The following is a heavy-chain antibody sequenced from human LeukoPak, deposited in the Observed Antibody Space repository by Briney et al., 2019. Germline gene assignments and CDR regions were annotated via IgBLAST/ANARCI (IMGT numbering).Heavy chain of an antibody. CDR3: ARDHGTNFYDSSGYKAFDI. V-gene: IGHV3-21*06. CDR2: ISSSSSYI. J-gene: IGHJ3*02. CDR1: GFTFSSYN. Sequence: PGGSLRLSCAASGFTFSSYNMNWVRQAQGEGLEWVSSISSSSSYIYYADSVKGRFTISRDNVNNSLYLQMNSLRAEDTAVYYCARDHGTNFYDSSGYKAFDIWGQGTMVIVSS. D-gene: IGHD3-22*01.